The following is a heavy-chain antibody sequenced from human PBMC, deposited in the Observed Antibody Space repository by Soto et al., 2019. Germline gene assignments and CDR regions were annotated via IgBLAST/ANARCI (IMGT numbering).Heavy chain of an antibody. CDR2: IKSKTDGGTT. CDR1: GFTFSNAW. J-gene: IGHJ3*02. CDR3: TTYYYDSSGLAFDI. V-gene: IGHV3-15*07. Sequence: GGSLRLSCAASGFTFSNAWMNWVRQAPGKGLEWVGRIKSKTDGGTTDYAAPVKGRFTISRDDSKNTLYLQMNSLKTEDTAVYYCTTYYYDSSGLAFDIWGQGTMVTVSS. D-gene: IGHD3-22*01.